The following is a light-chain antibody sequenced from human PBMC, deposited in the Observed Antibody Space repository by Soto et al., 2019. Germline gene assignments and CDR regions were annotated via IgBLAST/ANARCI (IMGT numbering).Light chain of an antibody. J-gene: IGKJ4*01. V-gene: IGKV4-1*01. CDR3: QQYYSTLLT. Sequence: DIVMTQSPDSLAVSLGERATINCKSSQSVLYSSTNKNYLAWYQQKPGQPPKLLIYWASTRESGVPDRFSGSGSGTDFTLTISSLQAEDVAVYYCQQYYSTLLTFGGGTKVELK. CDR1: QSVLYSSTNKNY. CDR2: WAS.